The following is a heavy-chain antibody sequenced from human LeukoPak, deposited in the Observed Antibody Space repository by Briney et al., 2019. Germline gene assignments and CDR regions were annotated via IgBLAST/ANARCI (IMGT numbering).Heavy chain of an antibody. CDR2: IRSSGSTI. J-gene: IGHJ6*04. CDR3: ARDFSPLDV. CDR1: GFHLCDYY. V-gene: IGHV3-11*04. Sequence: GGSLRLSYAASGFHLCDYYMSWIRQARGKGLEWGSYIRSSGSTIYSADSVKGRFTSSRDNAKNSLYLQMNSLRAEDTAVYYCARDFSPLDVWGKGTTVTVSS.